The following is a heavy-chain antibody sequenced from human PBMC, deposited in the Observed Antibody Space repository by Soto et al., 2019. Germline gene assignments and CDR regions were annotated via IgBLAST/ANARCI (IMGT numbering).Heavy chain of an antibody. Sequence: NPGGSLRLSCAASGFTFSSYSMNWVRQAPGKGLEWVSSISSSSSYIYYADSVKGRFTISRDNAKNSLYLQMNSLRAEDTAVYYCARDKGIAAHTVDYWGQGTLVTVSS. CDR1: GFTFSSYS. V-gene: IGHV3-21*01. CDR2: ISSSSSYI. D-gene: IGHD6-13*01. CDR3: ARDKGIAAHTVDY. J-gene: IGHJ4*02.